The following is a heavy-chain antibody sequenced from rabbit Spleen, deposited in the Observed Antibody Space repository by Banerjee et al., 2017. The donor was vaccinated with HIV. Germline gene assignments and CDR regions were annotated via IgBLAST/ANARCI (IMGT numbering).Heavy chain of an antibody. CDR3: ARDLVGVIGWNFYL. Sequence: QEQLVESGGGLVQAEESLTLTCKASGFDFSSNAMCWVRQAPGKGPEWIACIYNGDGSTYYASWVNGRFTISKTSSTTVTLQMTSLTAADRATYFCARDLVGVIGWNFYLWGPGTLVTVS. V-gene: IGHV1S47*01. CDR2: IYNGDGST. J-gene: IGHJ4*01. D-gene: IGHD5-1*01. CDR1: GFDFSSNA.